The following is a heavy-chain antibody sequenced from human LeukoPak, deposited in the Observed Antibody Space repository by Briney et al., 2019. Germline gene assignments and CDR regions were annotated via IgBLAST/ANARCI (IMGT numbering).Heavy chain of an antibody. CDR2: IYYSGST. J-gene: IGHJ5*02. CDR3: ATDHSMANTAWWFDP. Sequence: SETLSLTCTVSGGSISSSSYYWGWIRQPPGKGLEWIGSIYYSGSTYYNPSLKSRVTISVDTSKNQFSLKLSSVTAADTAFYYCATDHSMANTAWWFDPWGQGTLVTVSS. V-gene: IGHV4-39*07. CDR1: GGSISSSSYY. D-gene: IGHD5-24*01.